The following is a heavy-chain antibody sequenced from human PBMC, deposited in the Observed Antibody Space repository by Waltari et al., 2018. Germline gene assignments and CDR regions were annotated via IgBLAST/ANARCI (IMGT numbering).Heavy chain of an antibody. CDR3: VRIRLGPTTRIFDY. D-gene: IGHD1-26*01. Sequence: EVQLVESGGGLVQPGGSLRLSCAASGFTFSDHYMDWVRMAPGKGVKWVARIRNKANVYSTEYVPSVKGRFTISRDDSKSSLYLQMNSLKSEDTAVYYCVRIRLGPTTRIFDYWGQGTLVTVSS. V-gene: IGHV3-72*01. CDR2: IRNKANVYST. J-gene: IGHJ4*02. CDR1: GFTFSDHY.